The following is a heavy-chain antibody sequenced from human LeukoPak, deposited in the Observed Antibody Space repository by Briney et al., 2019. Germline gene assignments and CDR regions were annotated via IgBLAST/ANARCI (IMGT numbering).Heavy chain of an antibody. CDR3: ARVPVRGVIITALFFDY. J-gene: IGHJ4*02. CDR2: IYYSGST. D-gene: IGHD3-10*01. Sequence: PSETLSLTCTVSGGSISSSSYYWGWIRQPPGKGLEWIGSIYYSGSTYYNPSLKRRVTISVDTSKNQFSRKLSSVTAADTAVYYCARVPVRGVIITALFFDYWGQGTLVTVSS. CDR1: GGSISSSSYY. V-gene: IGHV4-39*07.